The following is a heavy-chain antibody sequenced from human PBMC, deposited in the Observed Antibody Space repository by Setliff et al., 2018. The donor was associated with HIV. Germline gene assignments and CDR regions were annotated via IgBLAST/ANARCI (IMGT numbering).Heavy chain of an antibody. D-gene: IGHD2-2*01. Sequence: GGSLRLSCAASGFTFSSYSMHWVRQAPGKGLEWVAVISYDGSHKYYADSVKGRFTISRDNSENTLYLQMSTLRPEDTAVYYCVRVYDAVVLAGRLWGQGTLVTVSS. J-gene: IGHJ4*02. V-gene: IGHV3-30*04. CDR3: VRVYDAVVLAGRL. CDR2: ISYDGSHK. CDR1: GFTFSSYS.